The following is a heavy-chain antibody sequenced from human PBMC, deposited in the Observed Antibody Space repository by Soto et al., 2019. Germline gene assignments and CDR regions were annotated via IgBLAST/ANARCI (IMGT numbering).Heavy chain of an antibody. Sequence: LRLSCAASGFTFSSYEMNWVRQAPGKGLEWVSYITSSGTTIYYADSVKGRFTISRDNAKNSLYLQMSSLRAEDTAIYYCARAREPEYSSAIFFDIWGQGALVTVSS. V-gene: IGHV3-48*03. CDR3: ARAREPEYSSAIFFDI. CDR1: GFTFSSYE. CDR2: ITSSGTTI. D-gene: IGHD5-18*01. J-gene: IGHJ4*02.